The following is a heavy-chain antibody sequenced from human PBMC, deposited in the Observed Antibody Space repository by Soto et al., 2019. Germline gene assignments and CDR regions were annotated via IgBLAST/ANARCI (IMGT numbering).Heavy chain of an antibody. V-gene: IGHV1-69*01. CDR3: ATALGCRSTSCTLDY. J-gene: IGHJ4*02. Sequence: HVQLVQSGAEVKKPGSSVKVSCKSSGGTFVSYAFSWVRQAPGQGLEWMGGIIPVSGAAHYAQKFQGRVTITADESTSTAYMELSSLSSQDTAVYYCATALGCRSTSCTLDYWGQATRVILSS. CDR2: IIPVSGAA. CDR1: GGTFVSYA. D-gene: IGHD2-2*01.